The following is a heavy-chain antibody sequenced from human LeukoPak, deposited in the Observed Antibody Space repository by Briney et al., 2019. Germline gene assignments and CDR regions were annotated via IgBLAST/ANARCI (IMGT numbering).Heavy chain of an antibody. J-gene: IGHJ6*02. Sequence: GGSLRLSCAASGFTVSSNYMSWVRQAPGKGLEWVSVIYSGGSTYYADPVKGRFTISRDNSKNTLYLQMNSLRAEDTAVYYCASPNSSGWYSAPMDVWGQGTTVTVSS. CDR3: ASPNSSGWYSAPMDV. D-gene: IGHD6-19*01. CDR1: GFTVSSNY. V-gene: IGHV3-53*01. CDR2: IYSGGST.